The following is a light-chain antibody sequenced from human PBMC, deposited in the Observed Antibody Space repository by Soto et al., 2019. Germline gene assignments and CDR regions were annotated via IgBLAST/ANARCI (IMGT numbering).Light chain of an antibody. CDR1: SSNIGGNT. V-gene: IGLV1-44*01. J-gene: IGLJ1*01. CDR2: SNN. CDR3: AAWDDSLTGYV. Sequence: QSVLTQPPSASETPGQRVTISCSGSSSNIGGNTVNWYQQLPGTAPKLLIYSNNQRPSGVPDRFSGSKSGTSASLAISGLQSADEADYYCAAWDDSLTGYVFGPGTKVTVL.